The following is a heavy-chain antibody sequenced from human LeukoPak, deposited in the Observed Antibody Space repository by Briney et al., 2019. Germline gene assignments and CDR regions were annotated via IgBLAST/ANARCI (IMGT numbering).Heavy chain of an antibody. CDR3: ARDTSGRFGESPNFDY. J-gene: IGHJ4*02. CDR2: IYYSGST. CDR1: GGSISSGGYY. D-gene: IGHD3-10*01. Sequence: PSETLSLTCTVSGGSISSGGYYWGWIRQHPGKGLEWIGYIYYSGSTYYNPSLKSRVTISVDTSKNQFSLKLSSVTAADTAVYYCARDTSGRFGESPNFDYWGQGTLVTVSS. V-gene: IGHV4-31*03.